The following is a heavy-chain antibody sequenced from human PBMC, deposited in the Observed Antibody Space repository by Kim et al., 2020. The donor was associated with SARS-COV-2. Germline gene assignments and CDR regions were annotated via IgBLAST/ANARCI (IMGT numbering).Heavy chain of an antibody. D-gene: IGHD6-13*01. Sequence: GGSLRLSCAASGFTFSSYGMHWVRQAPGKGLEWVAVISYDGSNKYYADSVKGRFTISRDNSKNTLYLQMNSLRAEDTAVYYCAKPGIAAAGPLAFDIWGQGTMVTVSS. CDR1: GFTFSSYG. J-gene: IGHJ3*02. CDR2: ISYDGSNK. CDR3: AKPGIAAAGPLAFDI. V-gene: IGHV3-30*18.